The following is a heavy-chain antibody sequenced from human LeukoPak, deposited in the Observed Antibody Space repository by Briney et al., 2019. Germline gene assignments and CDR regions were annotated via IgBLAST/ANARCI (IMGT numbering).Heavy chain of an antibody. CDR3: ARGKQNAVDY. CDR2: IYASGST. J-gene: IGHJ4*02. CDR1: GGSISSYY. D-gene: IGHD1-1*01. Sequence: SETLSLTCTVSGGSISSYYWYWIRQPAGKGLEWIGRIYASGSTNYDPSLKSRVTISVDKSNNQFSLMVTSVTAADTAVYYCARGKQNAVDYWGQGILVTVSS. V-gene: IGHV4-4*07.